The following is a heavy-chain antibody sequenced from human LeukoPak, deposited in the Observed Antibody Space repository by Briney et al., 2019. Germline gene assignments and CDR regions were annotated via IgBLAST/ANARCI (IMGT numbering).Heavy chain of an antibody. Sequence: ASVKVSCKASGYTFTSYYMHWVRQAPGQGLEWMGIINPSGGSTSYAQKFQGRVTMTRDTSTGTVYMELSSLRSEDTAVYYCARLGYCGGDCPPAFDIWGQGTMVTVSS. V-gene: IGHV1-46*03. CDR1: GYTFTSYY. D-gene: IGHD2-21*01. CDR2: INPSGGST. CDR3: ARLGYCGGDCPPAFDI. J-gene: IGHJ3*02.